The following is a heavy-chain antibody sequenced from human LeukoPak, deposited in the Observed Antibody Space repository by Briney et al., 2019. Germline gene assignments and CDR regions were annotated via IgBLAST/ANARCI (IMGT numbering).Heavy chain of an antibody. CDR1: GGSFSGYY. CDR2: INHSGST. V-gene: IGHV4-34*01. D-gene: IGHD5-24*01. J-gene: IGHJ4*02. CDR3: ARVQRWLQSIDY. Sequence: SETLSLTCAVYGGSFSGYYWSWLRQPPGKGLEWIGEINHSGSTNYNPSLKSRVTISVDTSKNQFSLKLSSVTAADTAVYYCARVQRWLQSIDYWGQGTLVTVSS.